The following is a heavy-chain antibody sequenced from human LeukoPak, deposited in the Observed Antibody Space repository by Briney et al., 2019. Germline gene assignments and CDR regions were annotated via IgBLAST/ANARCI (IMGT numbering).Heavy chain of an antibody. D-gene: IGHD5-18*01. CDR3: ARDGLRGYSYGPASY. Sequence: PGGSLRLSCAASRFTFSSYAMHWVRQAPGKGLEWVAVISYDGSNKYYADSVKGRFTISRDNSKNTLYLQMNSLRAEDTAVYYCARDGLRGYSYGPASYWGQGTLVTVSS. V-gene: IGHV3-30*04. CDR1: RFTFSSYA. CDR2: ISYDGSNK. J-gene: IGHJ4*02.